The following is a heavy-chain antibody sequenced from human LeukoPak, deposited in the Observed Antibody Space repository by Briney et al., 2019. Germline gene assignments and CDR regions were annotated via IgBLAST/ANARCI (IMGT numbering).Heavy chain of an antibody. J-gene: IGHJ5*02. V-gene: IGHV3-23*01. Sequence: GGSLRLSYAASGFTFSSYAMSWVRQAPGKGLEWVSAISGSGGSTYYADSVKGRFTISRDNSKNTLYLQMNSLRAEDTAVYYCAKWVNFWSGYERLNWFDPWGQGTLVTVSS. CDR2: ISGSGGST. D-gene: IGHD3-3*01. CDR1: GFTFSSYA. CDR3: AKWVNFWSGYERLNWFDP.